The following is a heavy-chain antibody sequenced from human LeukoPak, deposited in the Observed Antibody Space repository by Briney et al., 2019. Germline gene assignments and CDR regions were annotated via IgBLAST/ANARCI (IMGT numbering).Heavy chain of an antibody. J-gene: IGHJ4*02. CDR1: WFTVSSNH. CDR3: ARSRGYSNGFDY. CDR2: VYSGGST. V-gene: IGHV3-53*01. D-gene: IGHD5-18*01. Sequence: GGSLRRSCAASWFTVSSNHMSWVRQAPGKGLEWVSVVYSGGSTYYAESVKGRFTTSRDNSKNTLYIQMNSLRAEDTAVYYCARSRGYSNGFDYWGQGTLVTVSS.